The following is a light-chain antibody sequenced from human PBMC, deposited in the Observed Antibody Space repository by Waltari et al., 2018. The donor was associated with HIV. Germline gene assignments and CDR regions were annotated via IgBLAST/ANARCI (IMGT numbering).Light chain of an antibody. Sequence: QSPLSQPASVSGSPGQSITISCTGVNHEVDYYNFVSWYQQHPVKAPQLIIFGVNGRPSGVASRVAGSKSGVTASRTISGLQAEDEAIYCCSSFASQGSLMFGGGTTLTVL. V-gene: IGLV2-14*01. CDR2: GVN. J-gene: IGLJ3*02. CDR1: NHEVDYYNF. CDR3: SSFASQGSLM.